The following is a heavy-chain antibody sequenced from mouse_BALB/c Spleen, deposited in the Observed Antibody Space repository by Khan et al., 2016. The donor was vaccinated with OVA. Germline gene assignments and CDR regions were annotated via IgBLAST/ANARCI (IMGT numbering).Heavy chain of an antibody. V-gene: IGHV1-4*01. D-gene: IGHD2-14*01. CDR2: INPRSGYT. Sequence: QVQLQQSGAELARPGASMRMSCKASGYTFTSNTMHWIKQRPGQGLEWIGYINPRSGYTNYNQIFTDKATLTADKSSSTAYMQLSSLTSEDSAVYYCARRTTGYTMDSWGQGTSVTVSS. CDR1: GYTFTSNT. J-gene: IGHJ4*01. CDR3: ARRTTGYTMDS.